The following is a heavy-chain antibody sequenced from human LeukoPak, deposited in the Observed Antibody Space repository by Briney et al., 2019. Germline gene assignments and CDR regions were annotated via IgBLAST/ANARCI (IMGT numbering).Heavy chain of an antibody. D-gene: IGHD2-21*02. V-gene: IGHV4-30-2*01. CDR3: ASGTECGGDCYSL. CDR2: TYHSGST. J-gene: IGHJ4*02. Sequence: SQTLSLTCAVSGGSISSGGYSWSWIRQPPGKGQEWIGYTYHSGSTYYNPSLKSRVTISVDRSKNQFSLKLSSVTAADTAVYYCASGTECGGDCYSLWGQGTLVTVSS. CDR1: GGSISSGGYS.